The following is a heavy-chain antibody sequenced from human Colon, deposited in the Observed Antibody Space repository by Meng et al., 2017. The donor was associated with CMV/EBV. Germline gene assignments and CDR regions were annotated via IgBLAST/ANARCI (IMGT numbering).Heavy chain of an antibody. J-gene: IGHJ3*01. Sequence: GESLKISCKVSGYRFTSYWIAWVRQMPGTGLGWMGMIHPDDSNTRYSPSLQGQVTLSADESISTAYLPWGSLKASYTTMYYCASPPGGYDAYDLWGQGTMVTVSS. V-gene: IGHV5-51*01. CDR2: IHPDDSNT. CDR1: GYRFTSYW. D-gene: IGHD3-10*01. CDR3: ASPPGGYDAYDL.